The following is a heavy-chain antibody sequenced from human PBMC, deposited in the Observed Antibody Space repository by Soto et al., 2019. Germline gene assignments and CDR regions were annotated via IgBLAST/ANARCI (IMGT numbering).Heavy chain of an antibody. J-gene: IGHJ4*02. V-gene: IGHV3-74*03. CDR1: GFALGSYW. CDR3: VRDLSGDTTPYCDL. CDR2: ISDDGSTT. D-gene: IGHD1-1*01. Sequence: EEQLVESGGGLVQPGGSLRLSCAASGFALGSYWMHWVRQTPGKGPVWVSGISDDGSTTAYADSVKGRFTISRDNAKNTMYLQVRSLTVEDTAVYYCVRDLSGDTTPYCDLWGQGTLVTVFS.